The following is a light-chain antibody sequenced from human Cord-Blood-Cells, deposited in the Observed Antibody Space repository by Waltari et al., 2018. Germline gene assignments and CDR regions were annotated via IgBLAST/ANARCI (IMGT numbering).Light chain of an antibody. CDR3: CSYAGSSTYV. Sequence: QSALTQPASVSGSPGQSITISCTGTSSDVGSYNLVSWYQQHPGKAPKLRIYEGSKRPSGFSNRCYGSKSGNTASLTISGLQAEDEADYYCCSYAGSSTYVFGTGTKVTVL. V-gene: IGLV2-23*01. CDR2: EGS. CDR1: SSDVGSYNL. J-gene: IGLJ1*01.